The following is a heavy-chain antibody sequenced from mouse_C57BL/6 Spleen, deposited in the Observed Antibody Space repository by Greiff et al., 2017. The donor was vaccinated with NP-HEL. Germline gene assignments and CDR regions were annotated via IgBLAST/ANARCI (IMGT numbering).Heavy chain of an antibody. CDR2: IDPSDSYT. D-gene: IGHD2-4*01. CDR3: ARRGHYDYDRFAY. CDR1: GYTFTSYW. Sequence: QVQLQQPGAELVKPGASVKLSCKASGYTFTSYWMQWVKQRPGQGLEWIGEIDPSDSYTNYNQKFKGKATLTVDTSSSTAYMQLSSLTSEDSAVYYCARRGHYDYDRFAYWGQGTLVTVSA. V-gene: IGHV1-50*01. J-gene: IGHJ3*01.